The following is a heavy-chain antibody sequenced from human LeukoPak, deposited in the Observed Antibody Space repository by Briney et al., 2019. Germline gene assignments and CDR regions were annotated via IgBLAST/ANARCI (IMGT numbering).Heavy chain of an antibody. V-gene: IGHV5-51*01. CDR3: ARRGYCSGGSCFSAAFDI. J-gene: IGHJ3*02. Sequence: GESLKISCKGSGYTITNYWIGWVRQIPGKGLEWMGIIYPGDSDTRYSPSFQGQVTISADKSISTAYLQWSSLKASDTAIYYCARRGYCSGGSCFSAAFDIWGQGTMVTVSS. D-gene: IGHD2-15*01. CDR2: IYPGDSDT. CDR1: GYTITNYW.